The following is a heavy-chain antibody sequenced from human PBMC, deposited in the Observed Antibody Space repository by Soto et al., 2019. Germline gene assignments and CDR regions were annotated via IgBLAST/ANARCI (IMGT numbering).Heavy chain of an antibody. Sequence: QVQLVESGGGVVQPGRSLRLSCAASGFTFSSYGMHWVRQAPGKGLEWVAAISYDGSNKYYADSVKGRFTIARDNSKNTLYLQMNSLRAEDTAVYYCAKSVVTSPTYYYGMDVWGQGTTVTVSS. CDR2: ISYDGSNK. J-gene: IGHJ6*02. D-gene: IGHD2-15*01. V-gene: IGHV3-30*18. CDR1: GFTFSSYG. CDR3: AKSVVTSPTYYYGMDV.